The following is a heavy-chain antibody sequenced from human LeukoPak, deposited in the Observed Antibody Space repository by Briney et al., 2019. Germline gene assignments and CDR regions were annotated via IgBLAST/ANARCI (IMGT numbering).Heavy chain of an antibody. V-gene: IGHV3-48*01. D-gene: IGHD5-12*01. Sequence: GGSLRLSCAASGFTFNSYWMSWARQAPGKGLEWVSYISRSTTTIYYADSVRGRFSISRDYAQKTLYLQMNGLTAEDTAVYYCARDLVAVPASPNYFDYWGHGTLVTVSS. CDR2: ISRSTTTI. J-gene: IGHJ4*01. CDR1: GFTFNSYW. CDR3: ARDLVAVPASPNYFDY.